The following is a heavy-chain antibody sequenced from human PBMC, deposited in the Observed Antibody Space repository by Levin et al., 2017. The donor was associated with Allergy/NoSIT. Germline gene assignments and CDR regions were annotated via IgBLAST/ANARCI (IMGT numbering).Heavy chain of an antibody. Sequence: LSLPCAASGFTFRSYAMSWVRQAPGKGLEWVSAISGSGGSTYYADSVKGRFTISRDNSKNTLYLQMNSLRAEDTAVYYCAKDSQIYGDYGYFDYWGQGTLVTVSS. J-gene: IGHJ4*02. D-gene: IGHD4-17*01. CDR2: ISGSGGST. V-gene: IGHV3-23*01. CDR1: GFTFRSYA. CDR3: AKDSQIYGDYGYFDY.